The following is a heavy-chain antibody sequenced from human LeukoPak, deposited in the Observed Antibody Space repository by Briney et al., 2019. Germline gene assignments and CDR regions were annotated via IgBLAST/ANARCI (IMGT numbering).Heavy chain of an antibody. CDR3: ARDVRSLDY. J-gene: IGHJ4*02. D-gene: IGHD3-16*01. CDR2: ISYDGSNK. V-gene: IGHV3-30-3*01. CDR1: GFTFSSYA. Sequence: PGGSLRLSCAASGFTFSSYAMHWVRQAPGKGLEWVAVISYDGSNKYYADSVKGRFTISRDNSKNTLYLQMNSLRAEDTAVYYCARDVRSLDYWGQGTLVTVSS.